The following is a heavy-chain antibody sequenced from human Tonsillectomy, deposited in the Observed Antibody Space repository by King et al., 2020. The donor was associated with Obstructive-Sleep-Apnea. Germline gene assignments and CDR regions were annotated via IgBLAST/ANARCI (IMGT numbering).Heavy chain of an antibody. CDR2: ISGSDGST. Sequence: VQLVESGGGLVQPGGSLRLSCAASGFTFSSYAMSWVRQAPGKGLEWVSAISGSDGSTYYADSVKGRFTISRDNSKSTLYLQMNSLRAEDTAVYYCAKCPADYVNYYYYGMDVWGQGTTVTVSS. CDR1: GFTFSSYA. D-gene: IGHD4-17*01. CDR3: AKCPADYVNYYYYGMDV. J-gene: IGHJ6*02. V-gene: IGHV3-23*04.